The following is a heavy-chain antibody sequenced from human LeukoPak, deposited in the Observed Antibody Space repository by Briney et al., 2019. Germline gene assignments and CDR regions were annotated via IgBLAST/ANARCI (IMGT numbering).Heavy chain of an antibody. CDR1: GFTFSTHA. V-gene: IGHV3-23*01. J-gene: IGHJ4*02. Sequence: PGGSLRLSCAACGFTFSTHAMLWVRQSPGKGPEWVSCITGRGTGTSYRDSVKGRFTISRENANATLYLQMKTLRAEDTAVYYCVKGRDYNDASAYYIGDYWGQGTLVTVSS. D-gene: IGHD3-22*01. CDR3: VKGRDYNDASAYYIGDY. CDR2: ITGRGTGT.